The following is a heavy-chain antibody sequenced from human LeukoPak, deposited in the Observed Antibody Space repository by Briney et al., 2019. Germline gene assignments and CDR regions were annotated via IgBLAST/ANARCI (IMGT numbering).Heavy chain of an antibody. V-gene: IGHV4-59*01. CDR3: ARATYYYDSSGYYYAYFQH. CDR1: GGSISSYY. Sequence: SETLSLTCTVSGGSISSYYWSWIRQPPGKGLEWIGYIYYSGSTNYNPSLKSRVTISVDTSKNQFSLKLSSVTAADTAVYYCARATYYYDSSGYYYAYFQHWGQGTLVTVSS. CDR2: IYYSGST. J-gene: IGHJ1*01. D-gene: IGHD3-22*01.